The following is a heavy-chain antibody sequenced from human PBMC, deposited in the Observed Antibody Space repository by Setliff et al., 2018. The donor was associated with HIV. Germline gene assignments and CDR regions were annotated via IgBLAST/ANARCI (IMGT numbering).Heavy chain of an antibody. CDR2: IIPNSGGT. Sequence: ASVKVSCKASGYTFTAYYMHWVRQAPGQGLEWMGRIIPNSGGTNYAQKFQGRVTMTRDTSTSTVYMELSSLRSEDTAVYYCARDPLDGDGPFDYWGQGTLVTVSS. J-gene: IGHJ4*02. CDR3: ARDPLDGDGPFDY. CDR1: GYTFTAYY. D-gene: IGHD7-27*01. V-gene: IGHV1-2*06.